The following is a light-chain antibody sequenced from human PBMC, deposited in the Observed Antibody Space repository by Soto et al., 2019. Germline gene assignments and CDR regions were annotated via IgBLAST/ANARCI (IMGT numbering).Light chain of an antibody. J-gene: IGKJ1*01. CDR3: QQYMSSVT. CDR2: GAS. CDR1: QSVDTTF. Sequence: ETVLTQSPGSLSLSPGQRATLSFSASQSVDTTFFAWYQKKPGQAPRLLIYGASKKANGISDRFSGSGSGTDFTLIICRLGPEDFAVYYCQQYMSSVTFGQGTKVEIK. V-gene: IGKV3-20*01.